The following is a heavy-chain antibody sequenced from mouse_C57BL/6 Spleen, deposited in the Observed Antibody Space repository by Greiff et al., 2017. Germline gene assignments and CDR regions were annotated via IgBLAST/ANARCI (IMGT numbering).Heavy chain of an antibody. D-gene: IGHD2-3*01. Sequence: VQLKESVAELVRPGASVKLSCTASGFNIKNTYMHWVKQRPEQGLEWIGRIDPANGNTKYAPKFQGQATITADTSSNTAYLQLSSLTSVGTAIXYCARSDGYHWYFDVWGTGSTVTASS. CDR1: GFNIKNTY. V-gene: IGHV14-3*01. J-gene: IGHJ1*03. CDR2: IDPANGNT. CDR3: ARSDGYHWYFDV.